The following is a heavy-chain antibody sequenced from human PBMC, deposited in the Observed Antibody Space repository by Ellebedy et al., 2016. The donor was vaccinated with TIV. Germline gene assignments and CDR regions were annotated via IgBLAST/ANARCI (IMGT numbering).Heavy chain of an antibody. CDR1: GYNFTNYW. V-gene: IGHV5-51*01. CDR3: VRHEEDTAMSGDY. D-gene: IGHD5-18*01. J-gene: IGHJ4*02. CDR2: IYPGDSDT. Sequence: GESLKISCKGSGYNFTNYWHGWVRQMPGKGLEWMGIIYPGDSDTRYSPSFQGQVTISADKSISTAYLQWSSLKASDTAIFYCVRHEEDTAMSGDYWGRGTLVTVSS.